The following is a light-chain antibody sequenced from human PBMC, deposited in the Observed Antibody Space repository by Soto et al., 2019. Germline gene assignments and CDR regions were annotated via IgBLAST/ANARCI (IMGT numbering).Light chain of an antibody. CDR1: QSIRYF. V-gene: IGKV3-11*01. CDR3: QQRYDWPVT. Sequence: EIVLTQSPATLSLSPGERATLSCRASQSIRYFLAWFQQKPGQAPRLLIYDTSNRATGVPARFSGSGSGTDFTLTISSLESEDSAVYFCQQRYDWPVTFGPGTKVDIK. J-gene: IGKJ3*01. CDR2: DTS.